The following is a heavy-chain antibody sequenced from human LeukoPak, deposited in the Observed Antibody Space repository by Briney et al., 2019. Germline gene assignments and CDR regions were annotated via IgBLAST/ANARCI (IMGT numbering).Heavy chain of an antibody. Sequence: GGSLRLSCAASGFTFTDVWMHWVRQAPGKGLVWVSRINNDGRSTSYAGSVKGRFTISRDNAKNTLYLQMNSLRAEDTAVYYCARDNEYCTGGTCRLDYWGQGALVTVSS. CDR2: INNDGRST. D-gene: IGHD2-15*01. CDR1: GFTFTDVW. V-gene: IGHV3-74*01. CDR3: ARDNEYCTGGTCRLDY. J-gene: IGHJ4*02.